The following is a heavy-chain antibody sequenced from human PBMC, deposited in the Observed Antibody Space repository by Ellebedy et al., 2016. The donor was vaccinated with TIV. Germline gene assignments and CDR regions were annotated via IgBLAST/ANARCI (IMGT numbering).Heavy chain of an antibody. CDR3: AKDSDVLRYFDWFSA. D-gene: IGHD3-9*01. J-gene: IGHJ5*02. Sequence: GESLKISCAASGFTFSRHWMHWIRQAPGKGLVWLSRINGDGGFTSHANFVKGRFTISRDNAKNTLYLQMYSLRAEDTATYYCAKDSDVLRYFDWFSAWGQGTQVTVSS. CDR2: INGDGGFT. V-gene: IGHV3-74*01. CDR1: GFTFSRHW.